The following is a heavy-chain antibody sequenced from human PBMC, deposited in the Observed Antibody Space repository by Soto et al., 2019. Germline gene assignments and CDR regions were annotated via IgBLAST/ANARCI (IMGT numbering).Heavy chain of an antibody. J-gene: IGHJ5*02. Sequence: SETLSLTCTVSGGSISSYYWSWIRQPPGKGLEWIGYIYYSGSTNYNPSLKSRVTISVDTSKNQFSLKLSSVTAADTAVYYCASVGYDSSGGNGFDPWGQGTLGT. D-gene: IGHD3-22*01. V-gene: IGHV4-59*01. CDR3: ASVGYDSSGGNGFDP. CDR1: GGSISSYY. CDR2: IYYSGST.